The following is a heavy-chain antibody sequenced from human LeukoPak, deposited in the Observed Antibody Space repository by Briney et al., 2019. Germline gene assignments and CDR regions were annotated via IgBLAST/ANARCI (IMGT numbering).Heavy chain of an antibody. J-gene: IGHJ4*02. CDR3: ARGGYYYGSGSYSFQYYFDY. CDR1: GFTFSSYS. Sequence: GGSLRLSCAASGFTFSSYSMNWVRQAPGKGLEWVSSISSSSYIYYADSVKGRFTISRDNAKNSLYLQMNSLRAEDTAVYYCARGGYYYGSGSYSFQYYFDYWGQGTLVTVSS. V-gene: IGHV3-21*01. D-gene: IGHD3-10*01. CDR2: ISSSSYI.